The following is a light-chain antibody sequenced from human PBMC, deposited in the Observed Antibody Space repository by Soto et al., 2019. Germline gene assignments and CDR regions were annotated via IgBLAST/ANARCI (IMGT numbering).Light chain of an antibody. V-gene: IGKV1-39*01. J-gene: IGKJ1*01. CDR2: DAS. Sequence: DIQMTQSPSSLSASAGDRVTITCRASETISNSLNWFQRKPGKAPNLLIYDASSLQSGVPSRFSGSRSGTEFTLTISSLQPEDFATYYCQQSYTLPRTFGQGTKVDI. CDR1: ETISNS. CDR3: QQSYTLPRT.